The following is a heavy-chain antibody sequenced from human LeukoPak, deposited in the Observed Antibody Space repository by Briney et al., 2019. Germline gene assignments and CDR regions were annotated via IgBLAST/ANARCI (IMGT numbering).Heavy chain of an antibody. V-gene: IGHV1-2*02. CDR1: GYTFTGYY. J-gene: IGHJ6*02. Sequence: ASVKVSCKASGYTFTGYYMHWVRQAPGQGLEWMGWINPNSGGTNYAQKFQGRVTMTRDTSISTAYMELSRLRSDDTAVYYGARDSSSWGNYGMDVWGQGTTVTVSS. CDR3: ARDSSSWGNYGMDV. CDR2: INPNSGGT. D-gene: IGHD6-13*01.